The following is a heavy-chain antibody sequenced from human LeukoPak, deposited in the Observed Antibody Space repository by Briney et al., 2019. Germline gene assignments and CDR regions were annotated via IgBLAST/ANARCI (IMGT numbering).Heavy chain of an antibody. V-gene: IGHV4-39*07. J-gene: IGHJ5*02. CDR2: IYYSGST. CDR3: ARERHNYDYIWGRSNWFDP. Sequence: KPSETLSLTCTVSGGSISSSSYYWGWIRQPPGKGLEWIGSIYYSGSTYYNPSLKSRVTISVDTSKNQFSLKLSSVTAADTAVYYCARERHNYDYIWGRSNWFDPWGQGTLVTVSS. D-gene: IGHD3-16*01. CDR1: GGSISSSSYY.